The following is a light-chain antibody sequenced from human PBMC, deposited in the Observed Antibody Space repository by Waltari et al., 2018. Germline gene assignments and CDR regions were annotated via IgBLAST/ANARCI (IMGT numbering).Light chain of an antibody. CDR1: QSVGRS. CDR3: QHYVRLPVT. CDR2: GAS. V-gene: IGKV3-20*01. J-gene: IGKJ1*01. Sequence: EIVLTQSPGTLSLSPGERATLSCRASQSVGRSLAWYQQKPGQDPRLLIYGASIRATGIPDRFSGGGSGTDFSLTISRLEPEDFAAYHCQHYVRLPVTFGQGTKVEIK.